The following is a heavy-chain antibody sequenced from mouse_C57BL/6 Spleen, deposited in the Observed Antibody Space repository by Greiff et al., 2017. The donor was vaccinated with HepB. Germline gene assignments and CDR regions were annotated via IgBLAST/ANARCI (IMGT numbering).Heavy chain of an antibody. J-gene: IGHJ4*01. CDR3: ARGGNYGSSHLAMDY. CDR2: ISSGSSTI. Sequence: EVQLQESGGGLVKPGGSLKLSCAASGFTFSDYGMHWVRQAPEKGLEWVAYISSGSSTIYYADTVKGRFTISRDNAKNTLFLQMTSLRSEDTAMYYCARGGNYGSSHLAMDYWGQGTSVTVSS. V-gene: IGHV5-17*01. D-gene: IGHD1-1*01. CDR1: GFTFSDYG.